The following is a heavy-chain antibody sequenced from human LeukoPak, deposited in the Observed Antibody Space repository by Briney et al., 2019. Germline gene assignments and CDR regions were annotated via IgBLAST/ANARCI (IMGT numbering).Heavy chain of an antibody. V-gene: IGHV1-46*01. CDR1: GYTFTSYY. J-gene: IGHJ5*02. CDR2: INPSGGTT. Sequence: GASVKVSYKASGYTFTSYYMHWVRQAPGQGLEWMGVINPSGGTTNYAQKFQGRVTMTRDTSTSTVYMELSSLRSEDTAVYYCARVRGSGWQNWFDPWGQGTLVTVSS. CDR3: ARVRGSGWQNWFDP. D-gene: IGHD6-19*01.